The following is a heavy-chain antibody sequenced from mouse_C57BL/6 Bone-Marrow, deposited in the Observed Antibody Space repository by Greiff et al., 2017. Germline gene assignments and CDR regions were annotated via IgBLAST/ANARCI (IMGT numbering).Heavy chain of an antibody. Sequence: QVQLKESGPGLVAPSQSLSITCTVSGFSLTSYAISWVRQPPGKGLEWLGVIWTGGGTNYNSALKSRLSISKDNSKSQVFVKMTSLQTVDTAMYYCSRKTTVVPYWYFDVWGTGTTVTVSS. D-gene: IGHD1-1*01. CDR3: SRKTTVVPYWYFDV. CDR2: IWTGGGT. J-gene: IGHJ1*03. V-gene: IGHV2-9-1*01. CDR1: GFSLTSYA.